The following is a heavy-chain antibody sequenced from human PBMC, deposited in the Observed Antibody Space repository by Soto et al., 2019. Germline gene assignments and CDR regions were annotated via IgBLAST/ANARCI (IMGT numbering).Heavy chain of an antibody. CDR3: ATDQYSSSPSV. J-gene: IGHJ6*02. Sequence: SQPVSRTGAISGASVSSNSAACNCIRQSPSRGLEWLGRTYYRSKWYNDYAVSVKSRITINPDTSKNQFSLQLNSVTPEDPAVYYCATDQYSSSPSVCGQRTTVTVSS. CDR1: GASVSSNSAA. D-gene: IGHD6-6*01. V-gene: IGHV6-1*01. CDR2: TYYRSKWYN.